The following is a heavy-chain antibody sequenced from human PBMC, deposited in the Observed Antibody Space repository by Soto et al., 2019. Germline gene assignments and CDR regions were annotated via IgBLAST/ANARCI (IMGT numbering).Heavy chain of an antibody. D-gene: IGHD3-10*01. CDR2: INAGNGNT. CDR3: ARVMVRGVIPYNWFDP. CDR1: GYTFTSYA. V-gene: IGHV1-3*01. Sequence: GASVNVSCKASGYTFTSYAMHWVRQAPGQRLEWMGRINAGNGNTKYSQKFQGRVTITRDTSASTAYMELSSLRSEDTAVYYCARVMVRGVIPYNWFDPWGQGTLVTVSS. J-gene: IGHJ5*02.